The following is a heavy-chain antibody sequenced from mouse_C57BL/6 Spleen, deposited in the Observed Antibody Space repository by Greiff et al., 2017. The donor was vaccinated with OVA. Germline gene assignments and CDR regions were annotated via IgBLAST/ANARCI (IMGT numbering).Heavy chain of an antibody. CDR1: GYSITSGYY. J-gene: IGHJ3*01. Sequence: EVQLVESGPGLVKPSQSLSLTCSVTGYSITSGYYWNWIRQFPGNKLEWLGYISYDGSNNYNPSLKNRISITRDTSKNQFFLKLKSVTTEDTATYYCGGGFAYWGQGTLVTVSA. CDR3: GGGFAY. V-gene: IGHV3-6*01. CDR2: ISYDGSN.